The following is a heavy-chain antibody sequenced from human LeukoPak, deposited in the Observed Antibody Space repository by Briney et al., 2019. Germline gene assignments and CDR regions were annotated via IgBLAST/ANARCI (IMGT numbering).Heavy chain of an antibody. CDR1: GGSISSGDYY. Sequence: PSQTLSLTCTVSGGSISSGDYYWSWIRQPPGKGLEWIGYIYYSGSTYYNPSLKSRVTISVDTSKNQCSLKLSSVTAADTAVYYCATYIAAAGNDAFDIWGQGTMVTVSS. D-gene: IGHD6-13*01. J-gene: IGHJ3*02. CDR3: ATYIAAAGNDAFDI. CDR2: IYYSGST. V-gene: IGHV4-30-4*08.